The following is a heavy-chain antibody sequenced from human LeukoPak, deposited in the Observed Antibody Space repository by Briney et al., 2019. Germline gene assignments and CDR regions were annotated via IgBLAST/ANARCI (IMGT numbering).Heavy chain of an antibody. D-gene: IGHD6-13*01. CDR3: AREGVAAAGPPPDY. Sequence: PSETLSLTCTVSGGSLTNYYWSWIRQPPGKGLDWIGHIYYSGSTNYNPSLKSRVTISLDTSKNQFSLKVISVTAADTAVYYCAREGVAAAGPPPDYWGQGTLVTVSS. CDR2: IYYSGST. CDR1: GGSLTNYY. J-gene: IGHJ4*02. V-gene: IGHV4-59*01.